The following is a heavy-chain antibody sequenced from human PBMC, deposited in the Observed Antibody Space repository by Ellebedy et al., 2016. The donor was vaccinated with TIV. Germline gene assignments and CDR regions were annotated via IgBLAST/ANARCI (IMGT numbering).Heavy chain of an antibody. CDR1: GFTFSTYS. CDR3: ARDFGGGANDY. J-gene: IGHJ4*02. CDR2: ISSSSSTV. V-gene: IGHV3-48*01. D-gene: IGHD2-21*01. Sequence: GESLKISXAASGFTFSTYSMNWVRQAPGKGLEWVSYISSSSSTVYYADSVKGRFTISRDNAKNSLYLQMNSLRAEDTAVYYCARDFGGGANDYWGQGTLVTVSS.